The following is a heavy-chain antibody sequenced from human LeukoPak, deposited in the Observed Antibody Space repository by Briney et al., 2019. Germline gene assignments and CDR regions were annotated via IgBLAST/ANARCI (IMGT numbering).Heavy chain of an antibody. CDR1: GGSFSGYY. J-gene: IGHJ5*02. V-gene: IGHV4-34*01. CDR3: ARGGGYSYGYNWFDP. D-gene: IGHD5-18*01. Sequence: SETLSLTCAVYGGSFSGYYWSWIRQPPGKGLEWIGEINHSGSTNYNPSLKSRVTISVDTSKNQFSLKLSSVTAADTAVSYCARGGGYSYGYNWFDPWGQGTLVTVSS. CDR2: INHSGST.